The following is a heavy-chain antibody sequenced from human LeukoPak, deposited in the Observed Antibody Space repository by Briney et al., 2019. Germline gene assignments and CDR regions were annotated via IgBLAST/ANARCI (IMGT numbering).Heavy chain of an antibody. Sequence: GGSLRLSCAASGFTFGDYYMTWIRQAPGKGLEWVSYISSGSVTYNADSVKGRFTISRDNSKNTLYLQMNSLRAEDTAVYYCAKGGAWGLFDPWGQGTLVTVSS. CDR2: ISSGSVT. J-gene: IGHJ5*02. V-gene: IGHV3-11*01. CDR1: GFTFGDYY. CDR3: AKGGAWGLFDP. D-gene: IGHD3-16*01.